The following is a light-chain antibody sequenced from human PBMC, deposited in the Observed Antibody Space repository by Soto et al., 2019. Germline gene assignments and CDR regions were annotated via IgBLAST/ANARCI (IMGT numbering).Light chain of an antibody. Sequence: QSALTQPRSVSGSPGQSVTISCTGTSSDVGGYNYVSWYQQHPGKAPKLMIYDVNKRPSGVPDRFSGSKSGNTASLTISGLHAEDEADYYCCSFAGGYIYFFGTGTKLTVL. CDR1: SSDVGGYNY. CDR3: CSFAGGYIYF. V-gene: IGLV2-11*01. CDR2: DVN. J-gene: IGLJ1*01.